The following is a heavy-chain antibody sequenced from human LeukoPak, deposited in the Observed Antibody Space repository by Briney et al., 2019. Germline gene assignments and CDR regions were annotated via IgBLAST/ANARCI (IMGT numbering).Heavy chain of an antibody. D-gene: IGHD2-2*01. CDR2: VNHSGST. Sequence: SETLSLTCAVYGGSFSGYYWSWIRQPPGKGLEWIGEVNHSGSTIYNPSLKSRVTISVDTSKNQFSLNLGSVTAADTAVYYCARHEGYQGAKGYFDYWGQGTLVTVSS. J-gene: IGHJ4*02. V-gene: IGHV4-34*01. CDR1: GGSFSGYY. CDR3: ARHEGYQGAKGYFDY.